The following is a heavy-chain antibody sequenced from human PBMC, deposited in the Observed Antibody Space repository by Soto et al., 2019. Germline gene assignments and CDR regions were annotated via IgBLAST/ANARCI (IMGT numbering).Heavy chain of an antibody. CDR1: GFTFSDHY. D-gene: IGHD3-10*01. CDR2: TRNKANSYTT. CDR3: ARGGARRGYGMDV. V-gene: IGHV3-72*01. J-gene: IGHJ6*02. Sequence: PGGSLRLSCAASGFTFSDHYMDWVRQAPGKGLEWVGRTRNKANSYTTEYAASVKGRFTISRDDSKNSLFLQLNSVKTEDTALYYCARGGARRGYGMDVWGQGTTVTVSS.